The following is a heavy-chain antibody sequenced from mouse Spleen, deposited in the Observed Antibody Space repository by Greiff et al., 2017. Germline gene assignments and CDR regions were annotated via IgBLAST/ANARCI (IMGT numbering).Heavy chain of an antibody. D-gene: IGHD2-4*01. V-gene: IGHV1-52*01. J-gene: IGHJ3*01. Sequence: QVQLQQPGAELVRPGSSVKLSCKASGYTFTSYWMHWVKQRPIQGLEWIGNIDPSDSETHYNQKFKDKATLTVDKSSSTAYMQLSSLTSEDSAVYYCAVDYDGPWFAYWGQGTLVTVSA. CDR1: GYTFTSYW. CDR2: IDPSDSET. CDR3: AVDYDGPWFAY.